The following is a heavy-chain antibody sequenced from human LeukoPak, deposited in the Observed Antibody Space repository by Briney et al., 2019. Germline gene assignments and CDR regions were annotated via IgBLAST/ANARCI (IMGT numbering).Heavy chain of an antibody. CDR2: IVVGSGNT. V-gene: IGHV1-58*01. J-gene: IGHJ4*02. D-gene: IGHD3-22*01. CDR1: GFTFTSSA. Sequence: ASVKESCKASGFTFTSSAVQWVRQPRGQRLEWIGWIVVGSGNTNYAQKFQERVTITRDMSTSTAYMELSSLRSEDTAVYYCAASPDYYDSSGYSYYFDFWGQGTLVTVSS. CDR3: AASPDYYDSSGYSYYFDF.